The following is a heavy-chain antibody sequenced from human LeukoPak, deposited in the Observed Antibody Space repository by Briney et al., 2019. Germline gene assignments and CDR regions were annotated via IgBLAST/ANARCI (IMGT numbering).Heavy chain of an antibody. V-gene: IGHV3-23*01. CDR1: GFAFGGYA. CDR3: ARTIAQYSNSWLYFYYGLDV. Sequence: GGSLRLSCTASGFAFGGYAMSWVRQAPGKGLEWVSSISGGSEDTYYAGSVKGRFTISRDNSKSTLYLQMISLRAEDTAVYYCARTIAQYSNSWLYFYYGLDVWGQGTTVTVS. CDR2: ISGGSEDT. D-gene: IGHD6-13*01. J-gene: IGHJ6*02.